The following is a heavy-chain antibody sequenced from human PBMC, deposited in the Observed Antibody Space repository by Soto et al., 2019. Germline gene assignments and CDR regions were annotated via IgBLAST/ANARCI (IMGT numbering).Heavy chain of an antibody. CDR2: ISPLGST. Sequence: QVQLQESGPGLVKPSQTLSLTCTVSGGSISSGDYFWSWIRQSPGKGPEWLGYISPLGSTYYNPCLKSRVSVSRDTSKNQFSLKLSSVTTTDTAVYYCARGLVIRPYYYHGMDVWGQGTTVTVSS. J-gene: IGHJ6*02. CDR3: ARGLVIRPYYYHGMDV. V-gene: IGHV4-30-4*01. CDR1: GGSISSGDYF. D-gene: IGHD3-9*01.